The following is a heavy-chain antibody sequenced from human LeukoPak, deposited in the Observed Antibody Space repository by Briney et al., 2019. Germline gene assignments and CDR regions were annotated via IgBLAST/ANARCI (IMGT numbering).Heavy chain of an antibody. Sequence: GASVKVSCKVSGYTLTELSMHWVRQAPGKGLEWMGGFDPEDGETIYAQKFQGRVTMTEDTSTDTAYMELSSLRSEDTAVCYCATAPYDKVVVISPLSFDYWGQGTLVTVSS. CDR3: ATAPYDKVVVISPLSFDY. J-gene: IGHJ4*02. CDR2: FDPEDGET. D-gene: IGHD3-22*01. CDR1: GYTLTELS. V-gene: IGHV1-24*01.